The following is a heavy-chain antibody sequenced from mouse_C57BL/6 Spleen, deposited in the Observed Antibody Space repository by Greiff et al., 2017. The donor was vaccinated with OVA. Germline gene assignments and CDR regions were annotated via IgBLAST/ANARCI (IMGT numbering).Heavy chain of an antibody. Sequence: QVQLQQPGAELVMPGASVKLSCKASGYTFTSYWMHWVKQRPGQGLEWIGEIDPSDSYTNYNQKFKGKSTLTVDKSSSTAYMQLSSLTSEDSAVYYCARSGYYGSSYLAWFADWGQGTLVTVSA. J-gene: IGHJ3*01. CDR2: IDPSDSYT. V-gene: IGHV1-69*01. CDR3: ARSGYYGSSYLAWFAD. CDR1: GYTFTSYW. D-gene: IGHD1-1*01.